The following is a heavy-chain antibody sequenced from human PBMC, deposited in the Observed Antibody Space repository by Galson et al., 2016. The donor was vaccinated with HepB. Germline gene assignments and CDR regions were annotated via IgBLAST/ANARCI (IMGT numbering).Heavy chain of an antibody. CDR2: IDGGGDK. Sequence: PALVKPTQTLTLTCTFSGFSLSTSGMRVIWIRQPPGKALEWLSLIDGGGDKYYSISLKTRLTISKDTPKNRVVLTMTNMDPVDTGTYYCARIRYTNTWYSYYYGMDVWGQGTAVTVSS. CDR3: ARIRYTNTWYSYYYGMDV. V-gene: IGHV2-70*01. J-gene: IGHJ6*02. CDR1: GFSLSTSGMR. D-gene: IGHD6-13*01.